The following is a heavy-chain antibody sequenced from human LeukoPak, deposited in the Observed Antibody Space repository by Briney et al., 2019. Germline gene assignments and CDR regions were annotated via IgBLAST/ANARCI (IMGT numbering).Heavy chain of an antibody. CDR2: ISNSGTTI. Sequence: PGGSLRLCCAASGFTFSDYYMSWICQAPGKGLEWVSYISNSGTTINYADSVKGRFTISRDNAKNSVYLQVNSLRTEDTAVYFCARVGRGRAAAGFGAFDIWGQGTRVTVSS. V-gene: IGHV3-11*01. CDR3: ARVGRGRAAAGFGAFDI. CDR1: GFTFSDYY. D-gene: IGHD6-13*01. J-gene: IGHJ3*02.